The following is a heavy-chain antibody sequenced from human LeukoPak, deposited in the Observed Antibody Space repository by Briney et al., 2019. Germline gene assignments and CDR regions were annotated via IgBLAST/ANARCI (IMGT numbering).Heavy chain of an antibody. V-gene: IGHV3-66*01. CDR1: GFTVSSNY. Sequence: GGSLRLSCAVSGFTVSSNYMSWVRQAPGKGLEWVSAIYSGGSRYYADSVKGRFTISIDRSRNTLYLQMSGLRDEDTAIYYCARDRYYENYFDKWGQGALVTVSS. CDR3: ARDRYYENYFDK. D-gene: IGHD3-22*01. CDR2: IYSGGSR. J-gene: IGHJ4*02.